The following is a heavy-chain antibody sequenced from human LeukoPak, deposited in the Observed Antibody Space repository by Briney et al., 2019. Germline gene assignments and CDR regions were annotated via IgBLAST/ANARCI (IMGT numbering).Heavy chain of an antibody. D-gene: IGHD3-22*01. CDR1: GYSISSGYY. V-gene: IGHV4-38-2*01. CDR3: ARVFRYYDSSGYIDY. CDR2: IYHSGST. Sequence: SETLSLTCAVSGYSISSGYYWGWIRQPPGKGLEWIGSIYHSGSTYYNPSLKSRVTISVDTSKNQFSLKLSSVTAADTAVYYCARVFRYYDSSGYIDYWGQGTLVTVSS. J-gene: IGHJ4*02.